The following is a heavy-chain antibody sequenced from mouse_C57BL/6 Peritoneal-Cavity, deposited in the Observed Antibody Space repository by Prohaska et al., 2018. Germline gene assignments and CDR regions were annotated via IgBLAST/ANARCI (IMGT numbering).Heavy chain of an antibody. J-gene: IGHJ2*01. CDR2: IYPGSGST. Sequence: SVKMSCKASGSTFTSYWITWVKQRPGQGLEWIGDIYPGSGSTNYNEKFKSKATLTVDTSSSTAYMQLSSLTSEDSAVYYCANQAYFDYWGQGTTLTVSS. D-gene: IGHD3-2*02. CDR3: ANQAYFDY. V-gene: IGHV1-55*01. CDR1: GSTFTSYW.